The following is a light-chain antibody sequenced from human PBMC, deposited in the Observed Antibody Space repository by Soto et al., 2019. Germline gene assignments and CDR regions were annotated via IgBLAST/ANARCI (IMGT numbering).Light chain of an antibody. CDR1: QSVINY. Sequence: EIVLTQSPATLSLSPGERATLSCRASQSVINYLAWYQQKPGQAPRLLMYETSKRATGIPARFSGSGSGTYFTLTISSLEPEDFAVYYCQHRNRWLRTFGQGTKLEIK. CDR2: ETS. V-gene: IGKV3-11*01. CDR3: QHRNRWLRT. J-gene: IGKJ2*01.